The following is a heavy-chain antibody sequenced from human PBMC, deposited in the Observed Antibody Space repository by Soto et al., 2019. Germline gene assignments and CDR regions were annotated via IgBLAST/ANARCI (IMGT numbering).Heavy chain of an antibody. J-gene: IGHJ6*02. V-gene: IGHV3-11*06. CDR3: ARDLGMGDSYGWFGYYGMDV. CDR1: GFTFSDCY. CDR2: ISSSSSYT. Sequence: GGSLRLSCAASGFTFSDCYMSWIRQAPGKGLEWVSYISSSSSYTNYADSVKGRFTISRDNAKNSLYLQMNSLRAEDTAVYYCARDLGMGDSYGWFGYYGMDVWGQGTTVTVS. D-gene: IGHD5-18*01.